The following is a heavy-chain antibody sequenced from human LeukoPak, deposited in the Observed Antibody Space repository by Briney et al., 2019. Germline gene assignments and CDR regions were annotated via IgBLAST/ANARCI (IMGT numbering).Heavy chain of an antibody. V-gene: IGHV5-51*01. CDR1: GYIFTSYW. CDR2: IYPGDSDT. Sequence: ESLTISCKGSGYIFTSYWIGWVRQMPGKGLEWMGIIYPGDSDTIYSPSFQGQVTISADKSISTAYLQWSSLKASDTAMYYCARHRTTKLPADYWGQGTLVTVSS. D-gene: IGHD4-17*01. CDR3: ARHRTTKLPADY. J-gene: IGHJ4*02.